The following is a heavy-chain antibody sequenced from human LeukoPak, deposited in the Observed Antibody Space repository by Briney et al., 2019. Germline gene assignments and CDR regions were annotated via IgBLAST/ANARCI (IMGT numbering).Heavy chain of an antibody. V-gene: IGHV3-30*04. CDR1: GFTFSSYA. CDR2: ISYEGSNK. CDR3: ARVAIENSSGWVGFAY. J-gene: IGHJ4*02. D-gene: IGHD6-19*01. Sequence: PGRSLRLSCAASGFTFSSYAMHWVRQTPGKGLEWVAVISYEGSNKYYADSVKGRFTISRDNSKNTLYLQMNSLRPEDTAVYYCARVAIENSSGWVGFAYWGQGTLVTVSS.